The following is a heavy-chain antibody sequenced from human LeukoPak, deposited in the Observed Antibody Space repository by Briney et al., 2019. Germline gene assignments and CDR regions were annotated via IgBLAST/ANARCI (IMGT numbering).Heavy chain of an antibody. Sequence: ASVKVSCKVSGYTFTDYYMHWVQQAPGKGLEWMGLVDPEDGETIYAEKFQGRVTITADTSTDTAYMELSSLRSEDTAVYYCATDRRYCSSTSCYSHYFDYWGQGTLVTVS. CDR2: VDPEDGET. CDR1: GYTFTDYY. CDR3: ATDRRYCSSTSCYSHYFDY. D-gene: IGHD2-2*01. V-gene: IGHV1-69-2*01. J-gene: IGHJ4*02.